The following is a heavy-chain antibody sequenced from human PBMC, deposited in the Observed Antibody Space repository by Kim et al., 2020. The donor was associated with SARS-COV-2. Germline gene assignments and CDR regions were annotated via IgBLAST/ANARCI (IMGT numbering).Heavy chain of an antibody. Sequence: GESLKISCNGSGYSFTSYWIGWVRQMPGKGLEWMGIIYPGDSDTRYSPSFQGQVTISADKSISTAYLQWSSLKASDTAMYYCARRLVPAAGDNWFDPWGQGTLVTVSS. CDR2: IYPGDSDT. CDR3: ARRLVPAAGDNWFDP. CDR1: GYSFTSYW. V-gene: IGHV5-51*01. D-gene: IGHD2-2*01. J-gene: IGHJ5*02.